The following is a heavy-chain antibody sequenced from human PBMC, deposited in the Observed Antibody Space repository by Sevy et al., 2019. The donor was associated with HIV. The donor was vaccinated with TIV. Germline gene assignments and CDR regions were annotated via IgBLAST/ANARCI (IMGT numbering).Heavy chain of an antibody. J-gene: IGHJ4*02. CDR2: ISASGGST. CDR3: AGAGVGAKGFDY. Sequence: GGSLRLSCAASGIIFKSYVMSWVRQAPGKGLEWLSGISASGGSTYYADSVKGRFTISRDNFKSTLYLQMNILKAEDTAVYYCAGAGVGAKGFDYWGQRTLVTVSS. V-gene: IGHV3-23*01. D-gene: IGHD1-26*01. CDR1: GIIFKSYV.